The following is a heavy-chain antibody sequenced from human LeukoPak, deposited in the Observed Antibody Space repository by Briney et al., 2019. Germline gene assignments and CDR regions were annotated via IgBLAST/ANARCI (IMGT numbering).Heavy chain of an antibody. CDR1: GGSISGYY. CDR2: IYTSGST. CDR3: ARGGKNYDFWSGYYFDDAFDI. D-gene: IGHD3-3*01. J-gene: IGHJ3*02. Sequence: SETLSLTCTVSGGSISGYYWSWIRQPAGKGLEWIGRIYTSGSTNYNPSLKSRVTMSVDTSKNQFSLKLSSVTAADTAVYYCARGGKNYDFWSGYYFDDAFDIWGQGTMVTVSS. V-gene: IGHV4-4*07.